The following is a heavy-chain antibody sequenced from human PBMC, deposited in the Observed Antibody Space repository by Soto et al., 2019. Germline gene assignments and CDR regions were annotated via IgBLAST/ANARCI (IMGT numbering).Heavy chain of an antibody. D-gene: IGHD5-18*01. J-gene: IGHJ6*02. Sequence: ACVTVSGRASGNTCTSYAINWVRQATGQGLEWMGWMNPNSGNTGYAQKFQGRVTMTRNTSISTAYMELSSLRSEDTAVYYCARGDAAMGYYYYGMDVWGQGTTVTVS. V-gene: IGHV1-8*01. CDR1: GNTCTSYA. CDR3: ARGDAAMGYYYYGMDV. CDR2: MNPNSGNT.